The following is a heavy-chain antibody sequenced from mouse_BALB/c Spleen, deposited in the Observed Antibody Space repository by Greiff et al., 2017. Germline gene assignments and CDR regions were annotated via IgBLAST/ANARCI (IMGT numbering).Heavy chain of an antibody. CDR1: GFSLTSYG. Sequence: VQLQESGPGLVAPSQSLSITCTVSGFSLTSYGVHWVRQPPGKGLEWLGVIWAGGSTNYNSALMSRLSISKDNSKSQVFLKMNSLQTDDTAMYYCARKEDYRSAWFAYWGQGTLVTVSA. V-gene: IGHV2-9*02. D-gene: IGHD2-14*01. CDR3: ARKEDYRSAWFAY. J-gene: IGHJ3*01. CDR2: IWAGGST.